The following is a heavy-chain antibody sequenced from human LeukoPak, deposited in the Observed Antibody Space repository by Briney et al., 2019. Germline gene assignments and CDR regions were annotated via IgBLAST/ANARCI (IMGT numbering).Heavy chain of an antibody. V-gene: IGHV4-31*03. D-gene: IGHD2-2*02. CDR2: IYYSGSS. CDR1: GGSINNGGYY. Sequence: SQTLSLTCTVSGGSINNGGYYWSWIRQHPGKGLEWIGYIYYSGSSYYNPSLRNRVTISVDTSKNHFSLKLSSVTAADTAVYYCARSALDCSSTSCYIGWFDPWGQGTLVTVSS. J-gene: IGHJ5*02. CDR3: ARSALDCSSTSCYIGWFDP.